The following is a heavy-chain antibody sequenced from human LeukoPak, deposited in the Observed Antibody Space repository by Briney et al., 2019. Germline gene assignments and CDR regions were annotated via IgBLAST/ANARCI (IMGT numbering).Heavy chain of an antibody. CDR3: VRDSNLSFDY. CDR2: ISIDGTAT. Sequence: GGSLRLSCAASGLTLSPYWMHWVRQAPGKGLVWVSHISIDGTATTYADSVKGRFTISRDNAKSTLYLQMNSLRAEDTAVYYCVRDSNLSFDYWGQGSLVTVSS. J-gene: IGHJ4*02. CDR1: GLTLSPYW. D-gene: IGHD1-14*01. V-gene: IGHV3-74*01.